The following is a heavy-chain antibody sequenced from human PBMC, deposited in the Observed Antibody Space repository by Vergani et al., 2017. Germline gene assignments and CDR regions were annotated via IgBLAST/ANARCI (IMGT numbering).Heavy chain of an antibody. CDR3: AKHFRGWGIDY. J-gene: IGHJ4*02. D-gene: IGHD3-16*01. Sequence: QVQLVESGGGVVQRGGSLRLSCATSGFTLSNYEMQWIRQGPGKGLEFVAFIQFDGSNQYYADSAKGRFTLSRDFSKNTLYLQMNSLRTEDTATYYCAKHFRGWGIDYWGQGTQVIVSS. CDR2: IQFDGSNQ. V-gene: IGHV3-30*02. CDR1: GFTLSNYE.